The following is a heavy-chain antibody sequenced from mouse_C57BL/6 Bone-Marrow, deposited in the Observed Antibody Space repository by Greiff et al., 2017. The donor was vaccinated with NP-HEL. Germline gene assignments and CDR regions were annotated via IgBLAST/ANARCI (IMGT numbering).Heavy chain of an antibody. V-gene: IGHV1-52*01. CDR3: ARRYGSNYEYFDV. CDR1: GYTFTSYW. CDR2: IDPSDSET. Sequence: QVQLQQPGAELVRPGSSVKLSCKASGYTFTSYWMHWVKQRPIQGLEWIGNIDPSDSETHYNQKFKDKATLTVDKSSSTAYMQLSSLTSEDSAVYYCARRYGSNYEYFDVWGTGTTVTVSS. D-gene: IGHD1-1*01. J-gene: IGHJ1*03.